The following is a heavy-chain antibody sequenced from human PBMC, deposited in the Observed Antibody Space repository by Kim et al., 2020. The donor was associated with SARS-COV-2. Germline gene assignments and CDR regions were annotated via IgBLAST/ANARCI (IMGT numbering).Heavy chain of an antibody. CDR2: INTNTGNP. CDR1: GYTFTSYA. CDR3: AREGGWAAAVINWFDP. V-gene: IGHV7-4-1*02. D-gene: IGHD6-13*01. Sequence: ASVKVSCKASGYTFTSYAMNWVRQAPGQGLEWMGWINTNTGNPTYAQGFTGRFVFSLDTSVSTAYLQISSLKAEDTAVYYCAREGGWAAAVINWFDPWGQGTLVTVSS. J-gene: IGHJ5*02.